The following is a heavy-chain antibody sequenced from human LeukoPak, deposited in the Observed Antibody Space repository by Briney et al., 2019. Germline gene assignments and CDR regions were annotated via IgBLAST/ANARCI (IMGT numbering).Heavy chain of an antibody. CDR3: ARSGVTALSWVDP. D-gene: IGHD2-21*02. CDR2: ISYSGST. CDR1: GGSISSYH. J-gene: IGHJ5*02. Sequence: PSETLSLTCTVSGGSISSYHWSWIRQPPGKGLEWIGYISYSGSTNYNPSLKSRITISVDTSKNQFSLKLSSVTAADTAVYYCARSGVTALSWVDPWGQGTLVTVSS. V-gene: IGHV4-59*08.